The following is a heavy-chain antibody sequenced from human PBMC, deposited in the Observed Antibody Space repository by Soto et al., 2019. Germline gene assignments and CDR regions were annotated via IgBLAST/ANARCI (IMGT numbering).Heavy chain of an antibody. CDR1: GFSFSTCA. Sequence: EVQLLESGGGLVQPGGSLRLSCAASGFSFSTCAVSWVRQAPGKGLEWVSSISASGDTTHYAESVRGRFTISRDTSRNTLHLQMSSLTAEDTAIYSCAAQATGYFVPFDFWGRGTLVTVSS. CDR2: ISASGDTT. V-gene: IGHV3-23*01. D-gene: IGHD3-22*01. CDR3: AAQATGYFVPFDF. J-gene: IGHJ4*02.